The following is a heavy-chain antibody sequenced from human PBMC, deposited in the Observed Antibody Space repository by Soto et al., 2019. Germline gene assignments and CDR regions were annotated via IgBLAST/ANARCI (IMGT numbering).Heavy chain of an antibody. CDR2: ISYDGSNK. V-gene: IGHV3-30*03. J-gene: IGHJ4*02. CDR3: ARSGGWCGDLGRFDY. Sequence: QMQLVESGGGVVQPGRSLRLSCAASGFTFSSYGMHWVRQAPGKGLEWVAVISYDGSNKYYADSVKGRFTISRDNSKNTRYLQMNSLRAEDTAVYYCARSGGWCGDLGRFDYWGQGSLVTVSS. D-gene: IGHD3-10*01. CDR1: GFTFSSYG.